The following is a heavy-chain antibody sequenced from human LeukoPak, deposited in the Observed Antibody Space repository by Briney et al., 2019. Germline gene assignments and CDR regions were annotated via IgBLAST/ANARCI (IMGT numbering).Heavy chain of an antibody. CDR2: ISGSGGST. D-gene: IGHD3-10*01. CDR3: ANSPYGSGSYLLDY. CDR1: GFTFSSYA. Sequence: GGSLRLSCAASGFTFSSYAMSWVRQAPGKGLEWVSAISGSGGSTYYADSVKGRFTISRDNSKNTLYLQMNSLRAEDTAVYYCANSPYGSGSYLLDYWGQGTLVTVSS. V-gene: IGHV3-23*01. J-gene: IGHJ4*02.